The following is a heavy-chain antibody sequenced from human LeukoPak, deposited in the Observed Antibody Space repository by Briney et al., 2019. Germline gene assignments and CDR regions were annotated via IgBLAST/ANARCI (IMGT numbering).Heavy chain of an antibody. CDR3: ATWYYYDSSDYYLADY. D-gene: IGHD3-22*01. J-gene: IGHJ4*02. V-gene: IGHV1-8*02. Sequence: ASVKVSCKASGYTFTTYDINWVRQATGQGLEWMGWLNPNSGNTGYAQKFQGRVTMTRNTSISTAYMELSSLRSEDTAVYYCATWYYYDSSDYYLADYWGQGTLVTVSS. CDR2: LNPNSGNT. CDR1: GYTFTTYD.